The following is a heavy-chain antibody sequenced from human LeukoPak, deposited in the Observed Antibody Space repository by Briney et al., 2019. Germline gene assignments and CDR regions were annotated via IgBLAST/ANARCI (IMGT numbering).Heavy chain of an antibody. D-gene: IGHD4-17*01. V-gene: IGHV4-4*02. Sequence: SETLSLTCAVSGGSISSSNWWSWIRQPPGKGLEWIGEIYHSGSTNYNPSLKSRVTISVDKSKTQFSLKLSSVTAADTAVYYCARERDYGDEEDYWGKGTTVTVSS. CDR2: IYHSGST. J-gene: IGHJ6*04. CDR3: ARERDYGDEEDY. CDR1: GGSISSSNW.